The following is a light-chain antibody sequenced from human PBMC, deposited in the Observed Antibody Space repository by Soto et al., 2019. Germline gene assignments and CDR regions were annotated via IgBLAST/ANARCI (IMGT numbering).Light chain of an antibody. Sequence: QSVLTQPRSVSGSPGQSVTISCTGTSSDVGRYNYVSWYQQHPGKAPKLMIYDVSKRPSGVPDRFSGSKSGNTASLTISGLQAEDEADYYCCSYAGSYTLVFGGGTKLTVL. CDR3: CSYAGSYTLV. CDR2: DVS. CDR1: SSDVGRYNY. V-gene: IGLV2-11*01. J-gene: IGLJ3*02.